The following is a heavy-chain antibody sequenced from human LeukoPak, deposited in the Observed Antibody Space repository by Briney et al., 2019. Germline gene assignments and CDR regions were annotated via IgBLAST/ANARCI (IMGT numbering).Heavy chain of an antibody. CDR1: GFTFSNAW. V-gene: IGHV3-15*01. J-gene: IGHJ5*02. D-gene: IGHD2-8*01. CDR3: TTGGTLVYGILGWFDP. Sequence: PGGSLRLSCAASGFTFSNAWMSWVRQAPGKGLEWVGRIKSETDGATTDYAAPVKGRFTISRDDSKNTLYLQMNSLKTEDTAVYYCTTGGTLVYGILGWFDPWGQGTLVTVSS. CDR2: IKSETDGATT.